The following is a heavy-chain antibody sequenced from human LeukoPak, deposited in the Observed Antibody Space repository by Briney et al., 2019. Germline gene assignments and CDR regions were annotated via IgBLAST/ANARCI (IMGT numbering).Heavy chain of an antibody. CDR2: IYYSGST. CDR3: ARSSANLYYDFWSGYYTGRFDH. D-gene: IGHD3-3*01. V-gene: IGHV4-39*01. J-gene: IGHJ4*02. CDR1: GGSISSSSYY. Sequence: SETLSLTCTVSGGSISSSSYYWGWIRQPPGKGLEWIGSIYYSGSTYYNPSLKSRVTISVDTSKNQFSLKLSSVTAADTAVYYCARSSANLYYDFWSGYYTGRFDHWGQGTLVTVSS.